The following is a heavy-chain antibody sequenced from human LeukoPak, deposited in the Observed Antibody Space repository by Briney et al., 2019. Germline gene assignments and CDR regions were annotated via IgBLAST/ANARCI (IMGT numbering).Heavy chain of an antibody. CDR1: GGSISGYY. CDR3: ARDRRQWLRGPFDP. J-gene: IGHJ5*02. Sequence: SETLSLTCTVSGGSISGYYWSWVRLPPGKGLECIGYIHYSGSTNYNPSLKSRVTMSIDTSKIQISLKLRSVTAADTAVYYCARDRRQWLRGPFDPWGQGTLVTVSS. D-gene: IGHD6-19*01. CDR2: IHYSGST. V-gene: IGHV4-59*12.